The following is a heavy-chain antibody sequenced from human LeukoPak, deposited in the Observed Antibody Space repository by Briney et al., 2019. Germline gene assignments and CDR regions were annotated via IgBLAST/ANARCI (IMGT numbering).Heavy chain of an antibody. CDR3: ARAFSPVMQEGIDY. V-gene: IGHV1-2*02. J-gene: IGHJ4*02. D-gene: IGHD2-21*01. CDR2: INPNSGGT. Sequence: ASVKVSCKASGYTFTGYYMHWVRQAPGQGLEWMGWINPNSGGTNYAQKFQGRVTMTRDTSISTAYMELSRLRSDDTAVYYCARAFSPVMQEGIDYWGQGTLVTVSS. CDR1: GYTFTGYY.